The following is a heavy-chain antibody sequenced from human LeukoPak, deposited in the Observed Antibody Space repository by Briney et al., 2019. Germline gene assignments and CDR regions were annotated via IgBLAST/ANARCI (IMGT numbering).Heavy chain of an antibody. J-gene: IGHJ4*02. CDR1: GFTFSSYA. D-gene: IGHD2-2*02. CDR3: AKVVVPAAIRSYFDY. Sequence: GGSLRLSCAASGFTFSSYAMSWVRQAPGKGLEWVSAISGSGGSTYNADSMKGRFTISRDNSKNTLYLQMNSLRAEDTAVYYCAKVVVPAAIRSYFDYWGQGTLVTVSS. CDR2: ISGSGGST. V-gene: IGHV3-23*01.